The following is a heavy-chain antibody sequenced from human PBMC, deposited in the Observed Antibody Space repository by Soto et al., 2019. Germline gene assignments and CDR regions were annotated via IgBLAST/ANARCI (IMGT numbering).Heavy chain of an antibody. CDR3: AKTRGYSYGLNACDL. D-gene: IGHD5-18*01. CDR1: GASISSYY. V-gene: IGHV4-59*01. J-gene: IGHJ3*01. CDR2: IYYTGAT. Sequence: KASETLSLTCTVSGASISSYYWTWIRQPPGKELEWIGYIYYTGATNYNPSLKSRVTMSLDTSRNQFSLKLTSVTAADTAVYYCAKTRGYSYGLNACDLWGQGTMVTVSS.